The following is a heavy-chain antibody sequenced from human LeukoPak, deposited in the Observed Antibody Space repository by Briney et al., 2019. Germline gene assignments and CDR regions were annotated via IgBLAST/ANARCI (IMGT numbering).Heavy chain of an antibody. J-gene: IGHJ6*02. CDR2: ISYDGSNK. V-gene: IGHV3-30-3*01. Sequence: GGSLRLSCAASGFTFSSYAMHWVRQAPGKGLEWVAVISYDGSNKYYADSVKGRFTISRDNSKNTLYLQMNSLRVEDTAVYYCARGSLGSGSYSDSYYYGMDVWGQGTTVTVSS. D-gene: IGHD1-26*01. CDR3: ARGSLGSGSYSDSYYYGMDV. CDR1: GFTFSSYA.